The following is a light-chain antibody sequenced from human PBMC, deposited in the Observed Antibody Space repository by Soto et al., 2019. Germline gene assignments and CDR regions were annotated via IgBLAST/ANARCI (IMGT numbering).Light chain of an antibody. V-gene: IGKV3-20*01. CDR3: QQYGGSPRVT. J-gene: IGKJ4*01. CDR2: GAS. CDR1: QSVASNY. Sequence: EIVLTQSPGTLSLSPGERATLSCRASQSVASNYLAWYQQKAGQAPRLLIYGASSRATGIPDRFSGSGSGTDFTLTISRLEAEDFAVYYCQQYGGSPRVTLGGGNKVEIK.